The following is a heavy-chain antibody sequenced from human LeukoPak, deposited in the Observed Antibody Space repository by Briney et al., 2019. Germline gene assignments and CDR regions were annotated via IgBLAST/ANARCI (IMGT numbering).Heavy chain of an antibody. CDR2: ISGSGGST. CDR3: AVPEWELLIFDY. Sequence: GGSLRLSCAASGFTFSSYAMSWVRQAPGKGLEWVSAISGSGGSTYYADSVKGRFTISRDNSKNTLYLQMNSLRAEDTAVYYCAVPEWELLIFDYWGQGTLVTVSS. CDR1: GFTFSSYA. J-gene: IGHJ4*02. V-gene: IGHV3-23*01. D-gene: IGHD1-26*01.